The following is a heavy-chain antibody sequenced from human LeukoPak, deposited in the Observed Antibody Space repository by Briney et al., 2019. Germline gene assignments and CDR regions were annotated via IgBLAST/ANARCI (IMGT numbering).Heavy chain of an antibody. Sequence: GASVTVSCKASGYTFTGYYMHWVRQAPGQGFEWMGWINPNTGHTDYAQKFQGRVTMTRDTSISTAYMELRSLELDDTAVYYCARDDSTGYNYDRFDPWGQGTRVTVSS. J-gene: IGHJ5*02. CDR1: GYTFTGYY. D-gene: IGHD3-22*01. CDR2: INPNTGHT. CDR3: ARDDSTGYNYDRFDP. V-gene: IGHV1-2*02.